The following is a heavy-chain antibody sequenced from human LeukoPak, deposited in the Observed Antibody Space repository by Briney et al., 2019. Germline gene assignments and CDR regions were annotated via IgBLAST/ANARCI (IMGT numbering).Heavy chain of an antibody. D-gene: IGHD5-12*01. V-gene: IGHV1-18*01. Sequence: ASVKVSCKASGYTFTSYGISWVRQAPGQGLEWMGWISAYNGNTNYAQKLQGRVTMTTDTSTSTAYMELRSLRSDDTAVYYCARLLRYSGYDLQDDYWGQGTLVTVSS. J-gene: IGHJ4*02. CDR1: GYTFTSYG. CDR2: ISAYNGNT. CDR3: ARLLRYSGYDLQDDY.